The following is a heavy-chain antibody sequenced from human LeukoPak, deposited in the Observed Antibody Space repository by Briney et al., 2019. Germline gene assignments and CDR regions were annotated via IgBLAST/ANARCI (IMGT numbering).Heavy chain of an antibody. J-gene: IGHJ4*02. D-gene: IGHD3-22*01. V-gene: IGHV3-21*01. CDR3: ARDTYDSSGRCDY. CDR1: GFTFSSYS. Sequence: GGSLRLSCAASGFTFSSYSMNWVRQAPGKGLEWVSSISSSSSYIYYADSVKGRFTISRDNAKNSLYLQMNSLRAEDTAVYYCARDTYDSSGRCDYWGQGTLVTVSS. CDR2: ISSSSSYI.